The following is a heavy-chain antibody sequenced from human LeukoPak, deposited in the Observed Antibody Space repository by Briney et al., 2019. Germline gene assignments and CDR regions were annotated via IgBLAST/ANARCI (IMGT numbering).Heavy chain of an antibody. V-gene: IGHV3-9*01. Sequence: SGGSLRLSCAASGFTFDDYAMHWVRQAPGKGLEWVSGISWNSGSIGYADSVKGRFTISRDNAKNSLYLQMNSLRAEDTALYYCAKGLLWFGELLNLFDYWGQGTLVTVSS. CDR3: AKGLLWFGELLNLFDY. CDR2: ISWNSGSI. D-gene: IGHD3-10*01. CDR1: GFTFDDYA. J-gene: IGHJ4*02.